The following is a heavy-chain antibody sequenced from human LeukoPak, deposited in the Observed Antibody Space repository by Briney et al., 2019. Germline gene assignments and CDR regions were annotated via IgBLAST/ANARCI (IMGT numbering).Heavy chain of an antibody. D-gene: IGHD3-16*02. V-gene: IGHV3-21*01. CDR1: GFTFSTYN. CDR2: ISSSSSYI. CDR3: ARWVTFGGVIVNDF. J-gene: IGHJ4*02. Sequence: PGGSLRLSCAASGFTFSTYNMNWVRQAPGKGLEWVSSISSSSSYIYYADSVKGRFTISRDNDKNSLYLQMNSLRAEDTAVYYCARWVTFGGVIVNDFWGQGTLVTVSS.